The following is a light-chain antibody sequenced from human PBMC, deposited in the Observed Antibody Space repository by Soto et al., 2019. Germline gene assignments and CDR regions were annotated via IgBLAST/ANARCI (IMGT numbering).Light chain of an antibody. V-gene: IGKV3-11*01. CDR2: DAS. CDR1: QSVSNY. Sequence: EIVLTQSPATLSLSPGERATVSCRASQSVSNYLGWYQQKAGQAPRLLIFDASNRATGIPARFSGSGSGTDFTLTISSLEPEXFXVYYCQHGGTFGQGTRLEIK. J-gene: IGKJ5*01. CDR3: QHGGT.